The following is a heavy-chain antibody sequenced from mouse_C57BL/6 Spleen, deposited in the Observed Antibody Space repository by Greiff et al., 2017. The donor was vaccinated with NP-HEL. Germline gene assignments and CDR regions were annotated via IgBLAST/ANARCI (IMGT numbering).Heavy chain of an antibody. V-gene: IGHV1-69*01. CDR2: IDPSDSYT. D-gene: IGHD3-2*01. Sequence: QVQLQQPGAELVMPGASVKLSCKASGYTFTSYWMHWVKQRPGQGLEWIGEIDPSDSYTNYNQKFKGKSTLTVDKSSSTAYMQLSSLTSEDSAVYYWARLDSSGAMGCWGQGTSVTVSS. CDR3: ARLDSSGAMGC. J-gene: IGHJ4*01. CDR1: GYTFTSYW.